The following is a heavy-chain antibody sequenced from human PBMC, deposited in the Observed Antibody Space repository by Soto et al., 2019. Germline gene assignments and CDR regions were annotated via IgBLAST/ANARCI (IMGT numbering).Heavy chain of an antibody. CDR3: AISFSRFFIITRYGDHQDRHSVSTRRSSDL. V-gene: IGHV5-51*01. CDR2: IYPGDSDT. Sequence: GESLKISCKGSGYSFTSYWIGWVRQMPGKGLKWMGIIYPGDSDTRYSPSFQGQVTISADKSISTAYLQWSSLKASDTAMYYCAISFSRFFIITRYGDHQDRHSVSTRRSSDL. J-gene: IGHJ2*01. D-gene: IGHD3-16*01. CDR1: GYSFTSYW.